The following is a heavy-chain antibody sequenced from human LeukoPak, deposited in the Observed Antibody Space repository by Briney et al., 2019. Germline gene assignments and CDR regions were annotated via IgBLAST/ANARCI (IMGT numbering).Heavy chain of an antibody. V-gene: IGHV1-18*01. CDR2: ISAYNGDT. CDR3: ARGLQENLAWLQAFSAFDI. D-gene: IGHD6-19*01. Sequence: ASVKVSCTASGYTFTIYGISWVRHGPGQGLEWMGWISAYNGDTNYSQKLQGRGIMTTDTSTSTAYMELRSLRSDDTAVYYCARGLQENLAWLQAFSAFDIWGQGTMVTVSS. CDR1: GYTFTIYG. J-gene: IGHJ3*02.